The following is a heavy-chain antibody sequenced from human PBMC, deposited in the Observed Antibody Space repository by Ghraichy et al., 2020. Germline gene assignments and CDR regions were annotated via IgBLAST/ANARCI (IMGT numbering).Heavy chain of an antibody. D-gene: IGHD6-19*01. CDR2: IKQDGSEK. CDR3: ARVSTGSSGWYPEYFQH. V-gene: IGHV3-7*01. CDR1: GFTFTSYW. J-gene: IGHJ1*01. Sequence: GESLRLSCAASGFTFTSYWMSWVRQAPGKGLEWVANIKQDGSEKYYVDSVKGRFTISRDNAKNSVYLQMNSLRAEDTAVYYCARVSTGSSGWYPEYFQHWGQGTLVTVSS.